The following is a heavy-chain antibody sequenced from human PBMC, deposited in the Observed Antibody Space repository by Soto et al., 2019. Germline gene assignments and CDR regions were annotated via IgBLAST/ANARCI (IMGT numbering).Heavy chain of an antibody. V-gene: IGHV4-31*03. CDR1: GGSISSGGYY. D-gene: IGHD3-16*02. Sequence: PSETLSLTCTVSGGSISSGGYYWSWIRQHPGKGLEWIGYIYYSGSTNYNPSLKSRITISVDTSKNQFSLKLSSVTAADTAVYYCARACIWGSYRPTPYYFDYWGQGTLVTVSS. CDR2: IYYSGST. J-gene: IGHJ4*02. CDR3: ARACIWGSYRPTPYYFDY.